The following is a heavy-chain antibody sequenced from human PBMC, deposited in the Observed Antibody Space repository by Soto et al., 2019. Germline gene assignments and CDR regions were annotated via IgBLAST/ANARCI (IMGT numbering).Heavy chain of an antibody. V-gene: IGHV4-39*01. CDR1: GGSISSSSYY. CDR3: ARHIPPRLLWFGELFRGYAFDI. CDR2: IYYSGST. Sequence: QLQLQESGPGLVKPSETLSLTCTVSGGSISSSSYYWGWIRQPPGKGLEWIGSIYYSGSTYYNPSLKSRVTISVDTSKNQFSLKLSSVTAADTAVYYCARHIPPRLLWFGELFRGYAFDIWGQGTMVTVSS. D-gene: IGHD3-10*01. J-gene: IGHJ3*02.